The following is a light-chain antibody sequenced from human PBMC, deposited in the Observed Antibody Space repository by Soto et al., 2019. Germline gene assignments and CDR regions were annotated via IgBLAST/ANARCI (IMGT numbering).Light chain of an antibody. CDR2: QVS. CDR1: QGLVYSDGNIY. J-gene: IGKJ4*01. CDR3: MQGTHWPLT. V-gene: IGKV2-30*01. Sequence: DVVMTQSPLSLPVTLGQPASISCRSSQGLVYSDGNIYLNWFQQRPGQSPRRLIYQVSNRDSGVPDRFSGSGSGTDFTLKISRVEAEDIGVYFCMQGTHWPLTFGGGTKVDIK.